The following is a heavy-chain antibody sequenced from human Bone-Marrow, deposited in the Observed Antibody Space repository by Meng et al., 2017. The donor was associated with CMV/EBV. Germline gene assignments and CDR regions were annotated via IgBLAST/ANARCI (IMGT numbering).Heavy chain of an antibody. CDR2: ISYDGSNK. CDR1: GFTFSSYA. J-gene: IGHJ5*02. D-gene: IGHD2-2*01. CDR3: AREEVVPAPKRWFDH. V-gene: IGHV3-30*04. Sequence: GESLKISCAASGFTFSSYAMHWVRQAPGKGLEWVAVISYDGSNKYYADSVKGRFTISRDNSKNTLYLQMNSLRAADTAVYYCAREEVVPAPKRWFDHWGQGTLVTVSS.